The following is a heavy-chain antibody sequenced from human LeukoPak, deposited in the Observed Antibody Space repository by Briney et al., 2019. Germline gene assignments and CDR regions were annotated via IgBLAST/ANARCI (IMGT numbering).Heavy chain of an antibody. D-gene: IGHD3-22*01. Sequence: SETLSLTCTVSGGSISSYYWSWIRQPPGKGLEWIGSIYYSGSTNYNPSLKSRVTISVDTSKNQFSLKLSSVTAADTAVYYCARRLIRDSSGGGHFDYWGQGTLVTVSS. V-gene: IGHV4-59*08. J-gene: IGHJ4*02. CDR2: IYYSGST. CDR1: GGSISSYY. CDR3: ARRLIRDSSGGGHFDY.